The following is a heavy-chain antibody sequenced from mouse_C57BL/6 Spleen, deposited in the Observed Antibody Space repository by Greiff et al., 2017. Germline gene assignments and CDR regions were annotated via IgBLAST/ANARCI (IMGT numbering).Heavy chain of an antibody. V-gene: IGHV5-4*01. CDR3: ARDLGSAGSWFAY. CDR2: ISDGGSYT. CDR1: GFTFSSYA. J-gene: IGHJ3*01. Sequence: EVKLVESGGGLVKPGGSLKLSCAASGFTFSSYAMSWVRQTPEKRLEWVATISDGGSYTYYPDNVKGRFTISRDNAQNNLYLQMSHLKSEDTAMYYCARDLGSAGSWFAYWGQGTLVTVSA. D-gene: IGHD6-1*01.